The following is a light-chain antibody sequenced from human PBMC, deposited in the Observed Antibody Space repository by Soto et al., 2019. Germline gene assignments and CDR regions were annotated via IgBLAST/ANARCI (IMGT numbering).Light chain of an antibody. J-gene: IGKJ5*01. CDR3: QQLNSFPIT. CDR2: AAS. CDR1: QVISSY. V-gene: IGKV1-9*01. Sequence: IQLTQAPSFLCASAGYMVTIACRASQVISSYLAWYQQKPGRAPKLLIYAASTLQSGVPSRFSGSGSGTEFTLTITSLQPEDFATYYCQQLNSFPITFGQGTRLEI.